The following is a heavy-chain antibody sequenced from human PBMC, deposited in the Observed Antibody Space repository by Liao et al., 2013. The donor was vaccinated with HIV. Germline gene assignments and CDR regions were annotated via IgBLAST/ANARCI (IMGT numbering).Heavy chain of an antibody. D-gene: IGHD3-10*01. CDR1: GDSMRTYY. CDR3: ARALGYNGFVLDF. V-gene: IGHV4-59*01. J-gene: IGHJ4*02. CDR2: IYYSGST. Sequence: QVQLQESGPGPVKPSETLSLTCTVSGDSMRTYYWSWIRQPPGKGLEWIGYIYYSGSTNYNPSLKSRVTISIDTSKNQFSLKVTSVSAADTAVYFCARALGYNGFVLDFWGQGTLVTVSS.